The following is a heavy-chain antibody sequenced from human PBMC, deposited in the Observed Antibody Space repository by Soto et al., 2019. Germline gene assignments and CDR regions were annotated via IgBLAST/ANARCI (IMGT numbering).Heavy chain of an antibody. CDR2: ISGNGGIT. J-gene: IGHJ4*02. V-gene: IGHV3-23*01. D-gene: IGHD2-2*02. CDR1: GFTFSSYA. CDR3: AKAEDGYTFDY. Sequence: GGSLRLSCAASGFTFSSYAMSWVRQAPGKGLEWVSAISGNGGITDYAHSVKGRFTISRDNSKNTLYLQMNTLRAEDTAVYYFAKAEDGYTFDYCGQGTLVTVSS.